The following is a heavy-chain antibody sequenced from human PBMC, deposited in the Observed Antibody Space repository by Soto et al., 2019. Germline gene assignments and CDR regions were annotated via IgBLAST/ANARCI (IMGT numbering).Heavy chain of an antibody. V-gene: IGHV1-69*06. CDR3: ARGDPSGSYALRYYYGMDV. CDR2: IIPIFGTA. CDR1: GGTFSSYA. Sequence: GASVKVSCKASGGTFSSYAISWVRQAPGQGLEWMGGIIPIFGTANYAQKFQGRVTITADKSTSTAYMELSSLRSEDTAVYYCARGDPSGSYALRYYYGMDVWGQGTTVTVSS. J-gene: IGHJ6*02. D-gene: IGHD1-26*01.